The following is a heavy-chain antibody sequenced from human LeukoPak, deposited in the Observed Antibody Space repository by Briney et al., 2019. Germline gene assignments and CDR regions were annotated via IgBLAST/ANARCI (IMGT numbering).Heavy chain of an antibody. CDR3: AKGIIAAAGTRGFFDY. Sequence: PGGSLRLSCAASGITFSSYAMSWVRQAPGKGLEWVSAISGSGGSTYYADSVKGRFTISRDNSKNTLYLQMNSLRAEDTAVYYCAKGIIAAAGTRGFFDYWGQGTLVTVSS. CDR2: ISGSGGST. J-gene: IGHJ4*02. V-gene: IGHV3-23*01. CDR1: GITFSSYA. D-gene: IGHD6-13*01.